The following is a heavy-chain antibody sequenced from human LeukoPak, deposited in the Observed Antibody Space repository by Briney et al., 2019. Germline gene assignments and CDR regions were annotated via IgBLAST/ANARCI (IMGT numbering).Heavy chain of an antibody. J-gene: IGHJ4*02. V-gene: IGHV3-30*18. CDR3: AKAVGRISWSFDY. Sequence: GGSLRLPCAASGFTVNTNDMSWVRQAPGKGLEWVALISYDGSDKIYTDSVKGRFTISRDNSESTLYLQMDSLRGDDAAVYYCAKAVGRISWSFDYWGQGALVTVSS. D-gene: IGHD6-13*01. CDR2: ISYDGSDK. CDR1: GFTVNTND.